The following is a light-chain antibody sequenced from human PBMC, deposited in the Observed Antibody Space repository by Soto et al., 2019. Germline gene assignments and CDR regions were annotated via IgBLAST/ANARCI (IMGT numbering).Light chain of an antibody. J-gene: IGKJ1*01. CDR1: QSVSTD. V-gene: IGKV3-15*01. CDR2: GAS. Sequence: EIVMTQSPATLSVSLGGRATLSCRASQSVSTDLAWYQQRPGQAPRLLIYGASTRATGIPARFTGSGSGTEFILTISSLQSEDSAVYYCQQYNFWPPGTFGQGTKVDIK. CDR3: QQYNFWPPGT.